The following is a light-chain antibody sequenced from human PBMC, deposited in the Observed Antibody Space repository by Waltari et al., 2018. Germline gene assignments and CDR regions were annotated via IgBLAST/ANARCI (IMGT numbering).Light chain of an antibody. Sequence: EIVMTQSPATLSVSPGERATLSCRASQSVSSNLAWYQQKPGQAPRRLIYGASTRATGIPARFGGSGSGTEVTLTISSLQSEDFAVYYCQQYNNWPPPLTFGGGTKVEIK. CDR3: QQYNNWPPPLT. V-gene: IGKV3-15*01. CDR1: QSVSSN. J-gene: IGKJ4*01. CDR2: GAS.